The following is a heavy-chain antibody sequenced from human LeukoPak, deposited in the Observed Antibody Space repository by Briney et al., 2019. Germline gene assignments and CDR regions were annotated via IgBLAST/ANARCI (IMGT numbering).Heavy chain of an antibody. J-gene: IGHJ6*02. CDR2: IWNHGNTQ. CDR1: GFTVSSNY. D-gene: IGHD6-19*01. V-gene: IGHV3-33*08. CDR3: ARAWYSNGWYGMDV. Sequence: GGSLRLSCAASGFTVSSNYMSWVRQAPGKGLEWVAVIWNHGNTQYYMDSVKGRFTISRDNSKNTLYLQMNSLRAEDTAVYYCARAWYSNGWYGMDVWGQGTTVTVSS.